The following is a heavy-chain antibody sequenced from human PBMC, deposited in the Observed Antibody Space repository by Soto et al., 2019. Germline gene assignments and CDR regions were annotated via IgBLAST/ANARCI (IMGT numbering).Heavy chain of an antibody. V-gene: IGHV4-31*03. CDR2: IYYSGST. Sequence: KTSETLSLTCTVSGGSISSGGYYWSWIRQHPGKGLEWIGYIYYSGSTYYNPSLKSRVTISVDTSKNQFSLKLSSVTAADTAVYYCARDIQNYGMDVWGQGTTVTVSS. CDR3: ARDIQNYGMDV. J-gene: IGHJ6*02. CDR1: GGSISSGGYY.